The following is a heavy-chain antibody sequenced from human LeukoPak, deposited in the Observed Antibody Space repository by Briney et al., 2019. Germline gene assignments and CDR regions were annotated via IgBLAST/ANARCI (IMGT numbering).Heavy chain of an antibody. Sequence: ASVKVSCKASGGTFSSYAISWVRQAPGQGLEWMGGIIPIFGTANYAQKFQGRVTITTDESTSTAYMELSSLRSEDTAVYYCAGGGDDFWSARYDYWGQGTLVTVPS. CDR1: GGTFSSYA. CDR3: AGGGDDFWSARYDY. J-gene: IGHJ4*02. D-gene: IGHD3-3*01. CDR2: IIPIFGTA. V-gene: IGHV1-69*05.